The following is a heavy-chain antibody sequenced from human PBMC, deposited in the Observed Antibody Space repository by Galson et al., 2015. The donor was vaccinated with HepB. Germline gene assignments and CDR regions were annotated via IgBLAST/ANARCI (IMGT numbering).Heavy chain of an antibody. J-gene: IGHJ5*02. Sequence: SLRLSCAASGFTFSRYGMHWVRQAPGKGLEWVAVIWYDGSNKYYADSVKGRFTISRDNSKNTLYLQMNSLRAEDTAVYYCARGEGSGWSNWFDPWGQGTLVTVSS. D-gene: IGHD6-19*01. CDR3: ARGEGSGWSNWFDP. CDR2: IWYDGSNK. CDR1: GFTFSRYG. V-gene: IGHV3-33*01.